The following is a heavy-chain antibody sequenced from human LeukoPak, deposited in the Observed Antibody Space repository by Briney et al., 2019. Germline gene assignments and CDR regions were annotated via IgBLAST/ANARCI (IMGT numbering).Heavy chain of an antibody. V-gene: IGHV1-8*01. J-gene: IGHJ4*02. CDR3: ARDRFGYSYGYYFDY. CDR1: GYTFTSYD. D-gene: IGHD5-18*01. Sequence: AASVKVSCKASGYTFTSYDINWVRQATGQGLEWMGWMNPNSGNTGYAQKFQGRVTMTRNTSTSTAYMELSSLRSEDTAVYYCARDRFGYSYGYYFDYWGQGTLVTVSS. CDR2: MNPNSGNT.